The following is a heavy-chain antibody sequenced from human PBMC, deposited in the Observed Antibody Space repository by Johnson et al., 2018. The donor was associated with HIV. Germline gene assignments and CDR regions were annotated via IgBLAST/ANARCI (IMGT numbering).Heavy chain of an antibody. CDR1: GFTFSNSA. CDR3: ATFYYDNRDYYELASFLPDASDI. D-gene: IGHD3-22*01. Sequence: QVQLVESGGGVVQPGRSLRLSCAASGFTFSNSAMHWVRQAPGKGLEWVAVISYVGTNEYYADSVKGRFTISRDNSKNTLYLQMNSLTAEDTAVYYCATFYYDNRDYYELASFLPDASDIWGQGTMVTVSS. V-gene: IGHV3-30*04. J-gene: IGHJ3*02. CDR2: ISYVGTNE.